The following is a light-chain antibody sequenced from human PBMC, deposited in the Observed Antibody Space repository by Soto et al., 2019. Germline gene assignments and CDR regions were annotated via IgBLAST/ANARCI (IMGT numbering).Light chain of an antibody. CDR2: GAS. CDR3: QQYGSSPMYT. V-gene: IGKV3-20*01. CDR1: QSVSSGY. Sequence: EIVLTQSPGTLSLSPGERATISCRASQSVSSGYLAWYQQKPGAAHRLLIYGASGRATGIPDRFSGSGSGTDFTLTIIRLEPEDFAVYYCQQYGSSPMYTFGQGTKLEIK. J-gene: IGKJ2*01.